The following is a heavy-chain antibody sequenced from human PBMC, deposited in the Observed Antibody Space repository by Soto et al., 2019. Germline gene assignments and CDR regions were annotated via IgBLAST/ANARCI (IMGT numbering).Heavy chain of an antibody. CDR1: GFTFDDYA. D-gene: IGHD2-15*01. CDR3: AKDRGGYSTNWFDP. J-gene: IGHJ5*02. Sequence: GGSLRLSCAASGFTFDDYAMHWVRQAPGKGLEWVSGISWNSGSIGYADSVKGRFTISRDNAKNSLYLQMNSLRAEDTALYYCAKDRGGYSTNWFDPWGQGTLVTVSS. V-gene: IGHV3-9*01. CDR2: ISWNSGSI.